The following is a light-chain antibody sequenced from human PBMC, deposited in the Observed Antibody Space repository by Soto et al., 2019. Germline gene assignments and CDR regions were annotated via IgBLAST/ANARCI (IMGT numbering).Light chain of an antibody. V-gene: IGKV3-15*01. J-gene: IGKJ2*01. CDR2: GAS. Sequence: EIVMTQSPATLSVSPGERVTLSCRASQSVSNNLAWYQQKRGQAPRLVIYGASTRGTHIPARFSGSGSGTEFTLTISSLQSEDFAVYFCQQYNNWSYTFGQGTKLEIK. CDR3: QQYNNWSYT. CDR1: QSVSNN.